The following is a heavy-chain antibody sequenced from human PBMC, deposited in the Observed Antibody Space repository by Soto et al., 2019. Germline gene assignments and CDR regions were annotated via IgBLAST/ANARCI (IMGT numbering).Heavy chain of an antibody. CDR1: GFTFSSYA. D-gene: IGHD3-10*01. V-gene: IGHV3-23*01. CDR2: ISGSGGST. CDR3: AKDRDVIGWCGEFHYGMDV. J-gene: IGHJ6*02. Sequence: GGSLRLSCAASGFTFSSYAMSWVRQAPGKGLEWVSAISGSGGSTYYADSLKGRFTISRDNSKNTLYLQMNSLRAEDTAVYYCAKDRDVIGWCGEFHYGMDVWGQGTMVTVSS.